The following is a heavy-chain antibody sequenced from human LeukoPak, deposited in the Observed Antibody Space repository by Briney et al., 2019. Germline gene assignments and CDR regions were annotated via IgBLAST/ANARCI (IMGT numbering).Heavy chain of an antibody. J-gene: IGHJ4*02. D-gene: IGHD3-22*01. Sequence: ASVKVSCKASGYTFTGYHMHWVRQAPGQGLEWMGRINPNSGGTNYAQKFQGRVTMTRDTSISTAYMELSRLRSDDTAVYYCARGILITDYYDSSGPPGYWGQGTLVTVSS. CDR3: ARGILITDYYDSSGPPGY. CDR1: GYTFTGYH. CDR2: INPNSGGT. V-gene: IGHV1-2*06.